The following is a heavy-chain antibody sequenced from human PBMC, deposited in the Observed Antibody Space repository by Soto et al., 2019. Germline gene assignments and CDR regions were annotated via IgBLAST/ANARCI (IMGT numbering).Heavy chain of an antibody. Sequence: PSETLSLTCAVYGGSFSGYYWSWIRQPPGKGLEWIGEINHSGSTNYNPSLKSRVTISVDTSKNQFSLKLSSVTAADTAVYYCARHERGYCSGGDCTHYFDYWGQGTLVTVSS. CDR1: GGSFSGYY. V-gene: IGHV4-34*01. D-gene: IGHD2-15*01. J-gene: IGHJ4*02. CDR2: INHSGST. CDR3: ARHERGYCSGGDCTHYFDY.